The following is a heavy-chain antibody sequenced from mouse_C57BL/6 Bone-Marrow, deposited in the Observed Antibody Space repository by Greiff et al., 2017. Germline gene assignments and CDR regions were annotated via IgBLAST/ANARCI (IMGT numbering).Heavy chain of an antibody. V-gene: IGHV1-59*01. J-gene: IGHJ2*01. D-gene: IGHD1-1*02. CDR1: GYTFTSYW. Sequence: VQLQQPGAELVRPGTSVKLSCKASGYTFTSYWMHWVKQRPGQGLEWIGVIDPSDSYTNYNQKFKGKATLTVDTSSSTAYMQLSSLTSEDSAVYYCARSGSMADYWGQGTTLTVSS. CDR2: IDPSDSYT. CDR3: ARSGSMADY.